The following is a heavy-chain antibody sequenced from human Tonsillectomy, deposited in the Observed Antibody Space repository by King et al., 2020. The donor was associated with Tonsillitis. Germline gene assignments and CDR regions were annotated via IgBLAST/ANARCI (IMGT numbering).Heavy chain of an antibody. CDR1: GDSISTYY. V-gene: IGHV4-59*01. J-gene: IGHJ4*02. CDR2: IHFIGST. CDR3: ARGSRQGWGSELTFDS. D-gene: IGHD3-16*01. Sequence: VQLQESGPGLVKPSETLSLTCTVSGDSISTYYWSWIRQPPGKGLEWIGYIHFIGSTNFNPSLESRVTISVDTSKKQISLKLRSVTAADTAVYYCARGSRQGWGSELTFDSWGQGTLVTVSS.